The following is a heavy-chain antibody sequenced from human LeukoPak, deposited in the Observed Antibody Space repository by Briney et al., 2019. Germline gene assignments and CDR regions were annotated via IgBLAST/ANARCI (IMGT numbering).Heavy chain of an antibody. CDR3: ARDGHTAMVMFGY. D-gene: IGHD5-18*01. Sequence: GASVTVSCKASGYTFTGYGISWVRQAPGQGLEWMGWISAYNGNTNYAQKLQGRVTMTTDTSTTTAYMEVRSLRSDDTAVYYCARDGHTAMVMFGYWGQGTLVTVSS. CDR1: GYTFTGYG. V-gene: IGHV1-18*01. CDR2: ISAYNGNT. J-gene: IGHJ4*02.